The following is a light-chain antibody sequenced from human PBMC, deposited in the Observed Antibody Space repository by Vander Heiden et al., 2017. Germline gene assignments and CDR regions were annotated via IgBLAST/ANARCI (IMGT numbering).Light chain of an antibody. CDR2: DVS. CDR3: SSYTRISTVL. CDR1: AKDVGAFTF. J-gene: IGLJ2*01. Sequence: QSALTQPASVSGSPGQSITFSCTGTAKDVGAFTFVSWYHQQPGKAPNLMIYDVSNRPSGVSNRFSGSKSGNTASLTISGLQPEDEADYYCSSYTRISTVLFGGGTKLTVL. V-gene: IGLV2-14*01.